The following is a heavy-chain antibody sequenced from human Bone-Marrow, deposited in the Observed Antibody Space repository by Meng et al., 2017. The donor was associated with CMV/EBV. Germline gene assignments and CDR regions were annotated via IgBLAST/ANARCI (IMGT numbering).Heavy chain of an antibody. CDR1: GFTFSSYA. V-gene: IGHV3-64*02. J-gene: IGHJ6*02. CDR3: ARSRTSHIYYHYGMDV. CDR2: ISSNGGST. D-gene: IGHD2-21*01. Sequence: GGSLRLSCAASGFTFSSYAMHWVRQAPGKGLEYVSAISSNGGSTYYADSVKGRFTISRDNSKNTLYLQMGSLRVEDMAVYYCARSRTSHIYYHYGMDVWGQGTTVTVSS.